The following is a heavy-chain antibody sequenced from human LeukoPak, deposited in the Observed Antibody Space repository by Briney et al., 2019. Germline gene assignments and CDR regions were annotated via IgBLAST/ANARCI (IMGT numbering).Heavy chain of an antibody. Sequence: SETLSLTCTVSVGSVSSGSYYWSWIRQPPGKGLEWIGYIYYSGSTNYNPSLKSRVTISVDTSKNQFSLKLSSVTAADTAVYYCARATRKADAFDIWGQGTMVTVSS. J-gene: IGHJ3*02. CDR1: VGSVSSGSYY. CDR2: IYYSGST. V-gene: IGHV4-61*01. D-gene: IGHD1-14*01. CDR3: ARATRKADAFDI.